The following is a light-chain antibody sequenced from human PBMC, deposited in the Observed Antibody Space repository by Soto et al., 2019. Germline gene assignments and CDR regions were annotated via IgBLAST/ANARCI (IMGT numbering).Light chain of an antibody. J-gene: IGKJ1*01. CDR1: QSINNW. CDR3: QHYNTYSA. CDR2: KAS. Sequence: DIQMTPSPSTLSASIRDRVTITCRASQSINNWLAWYQQKAGKAPKLLIYKASTLESGVPSRFSGSGSGTDFTLTISSLQPDDFATYYCQHYNTYSAFGQGTKVDIK. V-gene: IGKV1-5*03.